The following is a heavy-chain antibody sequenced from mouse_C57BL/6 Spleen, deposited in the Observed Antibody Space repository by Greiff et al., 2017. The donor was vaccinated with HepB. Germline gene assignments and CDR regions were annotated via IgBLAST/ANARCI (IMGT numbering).Heavy chain of an antibody. V-gene: IGHV1-69*01. J-gene: IGHJ4*01. CDR3: ARSPETGDYGSRDYAMDY. D-gene: IGHD1-1*01. CDR2: IDPSDSYT. Sequence: QVQLKQPGAELVMPGASVKLSCKASGYTFTSYWMHWVKQRPGQGLEWIGEIDPSDSYTNYNQKFKGKSTLTVDKSSSTAYMQLSSLTSEDSAVYYCARSPETGDYGSRDYAMDYWGQGTSVTVSS. CDR1: GYTFTSYW.